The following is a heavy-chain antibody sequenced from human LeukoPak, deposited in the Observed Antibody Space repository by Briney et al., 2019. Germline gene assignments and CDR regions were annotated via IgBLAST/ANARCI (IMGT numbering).Heavy chain of an antibody. Sequence: GSLRLSCAASGFTFTNHVMNWVRQAPGKGLEWVSSITGGAVGTYHADSVKGRFSISRDNSKNTVTLQMNSLKPEDTAVYDRGSGTLGYSSQEDQDLVYYFDYWGQGTLVTVSS. CDR3: GSGTLGYSSQEDQDLVYYFDY. D-gene: IGHD2-15*01. V-gene: IGHV3-23*01. CDR2: ITGGAVGT. J-gene: IGHJ4*02. CDR1: GFTFTNHV.